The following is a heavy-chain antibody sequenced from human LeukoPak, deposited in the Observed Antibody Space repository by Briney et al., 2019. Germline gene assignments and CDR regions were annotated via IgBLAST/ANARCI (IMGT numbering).Heavy chain of an antibody. CDR3: ARDRSLIIKDYYYYGMDV. D-gene: IGHD2-8*01. CDR2: INPNSGGT. V-gene: IGHV1-2*06. CDR1: GYTFTGYY. J-gene: IGHJ6*02. Sequence: ASVTVSYMASGYTFTGYYMHWVRQAPGQGLEWMGRINPNSGGTNYAQKFQGRVTMTRDTSISTAYMELSRLRSDDTAVYYCARDRSLIIKDYYYYGMDVWGQGTTVTVSS.